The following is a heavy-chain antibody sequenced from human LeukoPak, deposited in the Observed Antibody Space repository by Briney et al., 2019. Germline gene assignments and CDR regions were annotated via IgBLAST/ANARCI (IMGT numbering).Heavy chain of an antibody. D-gene: IGHD3-22*01. CDR3: ARVANYYDSSGYYLYYFDY. J-gene: IGHJ4*02. V-gene: IGHV1-2*02. Sequence: GASVKVSCKASGYTFTANFIHWVRQAPGQGLEWMGWINPNSGGTNYGKKFQGRVTMTRDTSISTAYMELSRLRSDDTAVYYCARVANYYDSSGYYLYYFDYWGQGTLVTVSS. CDR2: INPNSGGT. CDR1: GYTFTANF.